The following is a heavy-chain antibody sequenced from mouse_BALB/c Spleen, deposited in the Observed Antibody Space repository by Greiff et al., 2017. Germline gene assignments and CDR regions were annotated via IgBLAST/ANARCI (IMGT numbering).Heavy chain of an antibody. Sequence: QVQLQQSGAELVRPGSSVKISCKASGYAFSSYWMNWVKQRPGQGLEWIGQIYPGAGDTNYNGKFKGKATLTADKSSSTAYMQLSSLTSEDSAVYFCAREYRYYFDYWGQGTTLTVSS. CDR2: IYPGAGDT. J-gene: IGHJ2*01. CDR3: AREYRYYFDY. V-gene: IGHV1-80*01. CDR1: GYAFSSYW. D-gene: IGHD2-14*01.